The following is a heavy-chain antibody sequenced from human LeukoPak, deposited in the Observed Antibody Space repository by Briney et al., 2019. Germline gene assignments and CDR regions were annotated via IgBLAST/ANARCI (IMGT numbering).Heavy chain of an antibody. Sequence: GGSLRLSCAASGFTFSSYWMHWVRHAPGKGLVWVSRINSDGSSTSYADSVKGRFTISRDNAKNTLYLQMNSLRAEDTAVYYCALFVDYSLWYYYYYYGMDVWGQGTTVTVSS. J-gene: IGHJ6*02. CDR3: ALFVDYSLWYYYYYYGMDV. CDR2: INSDGSST. D-gene: IGHD4-11*01. CDR1: GFTFSSYW. V-gene: IGHV3-74*01.